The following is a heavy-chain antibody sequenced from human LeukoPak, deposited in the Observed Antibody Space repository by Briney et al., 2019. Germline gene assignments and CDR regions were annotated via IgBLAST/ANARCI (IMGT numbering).Heavy chain of an antibody. Sequence: GGSLRLSCAASGFTFSSYEMNWVRQAPGKGLEWVSYIGSSGRTIYYADSVKGRFTISRDNAKNSLYLQMGSLRAEDTAVYYCARGPYSSNWYVDYWGQGTLVTVAS. J-gene: IGHJ4*02. CDR2: IGSSGRTI. V-gene: IGHV3-48*03. CDR3: ARGPYSSNWYVDY. CDR1: GFTFSSYE. D-gene: IGHD6-13*01.